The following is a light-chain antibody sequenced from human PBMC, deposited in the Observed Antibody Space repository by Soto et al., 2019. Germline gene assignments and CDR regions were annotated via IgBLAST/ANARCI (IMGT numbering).Light chain of an antibody. CDR1: QSVSSSY. CDR2: GAS. CDR3: QQYNNWPPIT. V-gene: IGKV3-20*01. Sequence: ENVLTQSPGTLALSPGERATLSFRASQSVSSSYLAWYQQKPGQAPRLLIYGASSRATGIPDRFSGSGSGTDFTLTISRLESEDFAVYYCQQYNNWPPITFGQGTRLEIK. J-gene: IGKJ5*01.